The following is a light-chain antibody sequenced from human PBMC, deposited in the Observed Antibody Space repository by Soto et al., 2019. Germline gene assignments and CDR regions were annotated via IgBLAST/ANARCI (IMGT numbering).Light chain of an antibody. Sequence: DCQMTQPPSFLSASIEERSTTACGTSQTVNTYLHWYQQQPGTAPKLLIYAASTLQSGAPSRFSGSGSGTEFTPTISRLQPDDFATYYRQQYKSHWTFGQGTKVDIK. CDR3: QQYKSHWT. V-gene: IGKV1-9*01. CDR2: AAS. J-gene: IGKJ1*01. CDR1: QTVNTY.